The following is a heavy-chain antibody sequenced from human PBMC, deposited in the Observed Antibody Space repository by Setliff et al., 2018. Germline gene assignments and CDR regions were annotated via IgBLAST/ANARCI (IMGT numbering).Heavy chain of an antibody. D-gene: IGHD2-15*01. CDR3: ARRAIMGNAYSATAESWIDP. V-gene: IGHV4-61*10. CDR2: IYTNGAT. Sequence: SETLSLTCTVSGASLSSGSYYWSWVRQSAGKGPEWIGHIYTNGATNYSPSLNSRVTMSVDSAKNLFSLRLNSVTAADTAIYCCARRAIMGNAYSATAESWIDPWGQGTLVTVSS. CDR1: GASLSSGSYY. J-gene: IGHJ5*02.